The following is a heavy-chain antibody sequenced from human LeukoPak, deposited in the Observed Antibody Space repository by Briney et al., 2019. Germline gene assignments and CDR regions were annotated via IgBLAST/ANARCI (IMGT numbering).Heavy chain of an antibody. CDR3: TTDITGSTHY. CDR2: IKSKTDGGTT. D-gene: IGHD1-20*01. V-gene: IGHV3-15*01. CDR1: GFTFTSHW. Sequence: GSLRLSCTASGFTFTSHWMHWVRQAPGKGLEWVGRIKSKTDGGTTDYAAPVKGRFTISRDDSKNTLYLQMNSLKTEDTAVYYCTTDITGSTHYWGQGTLVTVSS. J-gene: IGHJ4*02.